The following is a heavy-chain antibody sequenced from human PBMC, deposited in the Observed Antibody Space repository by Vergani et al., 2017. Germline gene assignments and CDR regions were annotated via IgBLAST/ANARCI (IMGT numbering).Heavy chain of an antibody. D-gene: IGHD3-22*01. J-gene: IGHJ4*02. CDR3: ASDEEYYYDSSGYYLY. Sequence: EVQLLESGGDLVQPGGSLRLSCAASGFTFRSYAMSWVRQAPGKGLEWVSSISSSSSYIYYADSVKGRFTISRDNAKNSLYLQMNSLRAEDTAVYYCASDEEYYYDSSGYYLYWGQGTLVTVSS. V-gene: IGHV3-21*01. CDR2: ISSSSSYI. CDR1: GFTFRSYA.